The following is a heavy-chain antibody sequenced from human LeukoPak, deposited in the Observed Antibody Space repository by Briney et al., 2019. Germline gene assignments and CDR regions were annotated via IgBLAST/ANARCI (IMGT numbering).Heavy chain of an antibody. CDR3: ARTCSSSSCYMVH. CDR2: ISVYNGNT. J-gene: IGHJ4*02. V-gene: IGHV1-18*01. CDR1: GCTFANFG. D-gene: IGHD2-2*02. Sequence: GASVKVSCKSSGCTFANFGITWVRQAPGQGLEWMGWISVYNGNTNYAQNLQGRVTLTTDTSTSTAYMELRSLRSDDTALYCCARTCSSSSCYMVHWGQGTLVTVSS.